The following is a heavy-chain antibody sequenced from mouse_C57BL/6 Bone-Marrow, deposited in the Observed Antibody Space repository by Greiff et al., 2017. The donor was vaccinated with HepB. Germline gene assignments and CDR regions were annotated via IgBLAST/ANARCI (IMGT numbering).Heavy chain of an antibody. V-gene: IGHV14-4*01. D-gene: IGHD4-1*02. CDR2: IDPENGDT. Sequence: EVQVVESGAELVRPGASVKLSCTASGFNIKDDYMHWVKQRPEQGLEWIGWIDPENGDTEYASKFQGKATITADTSSNTAYLQLSSLTSEDTAVYYCTTNWVDYWGQGTTLTVSS. CDR1: GFNIKDDY. CDR3: TTNWVDY. J-gene: IGHJ2*01.